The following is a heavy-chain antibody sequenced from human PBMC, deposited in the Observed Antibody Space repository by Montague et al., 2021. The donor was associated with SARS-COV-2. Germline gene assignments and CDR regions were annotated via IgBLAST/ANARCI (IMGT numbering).Heavy chain of an antibody. J-gene: IGHJ4*02. D-gene: IGHD3-10*01. CDR2: NYDISMWSN. CDR1: GDSVSMYRVS. V-gene: IGHV6-1*01. CDR3: TRAVWGVQDY. Sequence: CAISGDSVSMYRVSWAWRMHSRSRALECLGRNYDISMWSNEYALSVKSRITITPDTSKNQLSLQLTSVTPEDTAVYYCTRAVWGVQDYWGQGSLVTVSS.